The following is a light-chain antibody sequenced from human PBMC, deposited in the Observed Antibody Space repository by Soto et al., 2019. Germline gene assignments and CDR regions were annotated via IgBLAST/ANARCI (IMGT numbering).Light chain of an antibody. CDR2: GAS. V-gene: IGKV3-15*01. Sequence: EIVMTQSPATLSVSPGERATLSCRASQRFSTNLAWYHQKPGQAPRLLIYGASTRATGIPARFSGSGSGTEFTLTITSLQSEDSAVYYCHQYNNWHTFGQGTKLEIK. CDR1: QRFSTN. J-gene: IGKJ2*01. CDR3: HQYNNWHT.